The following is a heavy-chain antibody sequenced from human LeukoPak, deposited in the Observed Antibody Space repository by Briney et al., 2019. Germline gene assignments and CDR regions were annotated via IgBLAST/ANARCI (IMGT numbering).Heavy chain of an antibody. J-gene: IGHJ4*02. D-gene: IGHD3-22*01. Sequence: ASVKVSCKVSGYTLTELSMHWVRQAPGKGLEWMGGFDPEDGETIYAQKFQGRVTMTEDTSTDTAYMELSSLRSEDTAVYYCATGGGYYDGSGYDYWGQGTLVTVSS. CDR3: ATGGGYYDGSGYDY. CDR2: FDPEDGET. CDR1: GYTLTELS. V-gene: IGHV1-24*01.